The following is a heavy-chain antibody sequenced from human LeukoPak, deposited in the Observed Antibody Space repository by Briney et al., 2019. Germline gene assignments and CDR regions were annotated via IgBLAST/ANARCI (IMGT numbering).Heavy chain of an antibody. CDR1: GGSFSGYY. V-gene: IGHV4-34*01. D-gene: IGHD3-22*01. CDR2: INHSGST. Sequence: SETLSLTCAVYGGSFSGYYWSWIRQPPGKGLEWIGEINHSGSTNYNPSLKSRVTISVDTSKNQFSLKLSSVTAADTAVCYCARGPRDDYYDSSGYPEFDYWGQGTLVTVSS. CDR3: ARGPRDDYYDSSGYPEFDY. J-gene: IGHJ4*02.